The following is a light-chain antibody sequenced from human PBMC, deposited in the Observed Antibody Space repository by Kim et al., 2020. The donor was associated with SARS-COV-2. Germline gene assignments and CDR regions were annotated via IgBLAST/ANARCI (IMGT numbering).Light chain of an antibody. CDR1: KDISNY. V-gene: IGKV1-33*01. J-gene: IGKJ3*01. Sequence: SAAVDRGGTITCEARKDISNYFKWYQQKAGEAPKLLVDASSKLERGVPSRFGGSGSGKDFTFTSSSLQPENIATYYCQQYDNLITFGPGTKVDIK. CDR3: QQYDNLIT. CDR2: ASS.